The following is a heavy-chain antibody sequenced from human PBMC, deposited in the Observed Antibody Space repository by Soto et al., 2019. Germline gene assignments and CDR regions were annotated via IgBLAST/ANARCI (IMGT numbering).Heavy chain of an antibody. V-gene: IGHV1-46*01. CDR3: ARGGWGYCSGGSCPKAYYFDY. J-gene: IGHJ4*02. Sequence: SCKASGYTFTSYYMHLVRQAPGQGLEWMGIINPSGGSTSYAQKFQGRVTMTRDTSTSTVYMELSSLRSEDTAVYYCARGGWGYCSGGSCPKAYYFDYWGQGTLVTVSS. CDR1: GYTFTSYY. CDR2: INPSGGST. D-gene: IGHD2-15*01.